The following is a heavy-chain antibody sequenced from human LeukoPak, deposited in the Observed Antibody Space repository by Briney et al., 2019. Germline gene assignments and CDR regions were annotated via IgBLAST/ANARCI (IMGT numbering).Heavy chain of an antibody. J-gene: IGHJ5*02. CDR3: ARASGSYYPNWFDP. V-gene: IGHV4-59*08. CDR2: IYYSGST. Sequence: SETLSLTCTVSGGSISSYYWSWIRQPPGKGLEWIGYIYYSGSTNYNPSLKSRVTISVDTSKNQFSLKLSSVTAADTAVYYCARASGSYYPNWFDPWGQGTLVTVSS. D-gene: IGHD1-26*01. CDR1: GGSISSYY.